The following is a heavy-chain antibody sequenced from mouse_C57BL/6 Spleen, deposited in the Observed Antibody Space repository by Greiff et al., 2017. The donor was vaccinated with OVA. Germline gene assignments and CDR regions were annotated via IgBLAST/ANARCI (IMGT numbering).Heavy chain of an antibody. Sequence: DVMLVESGGDLVKPGGSLKLSCAASGFTFSSYGMSWVRQTPDKRLEWVATISSGGSYTYYPDSVKGRFTISRDNAKNTLYLQMSSLKSEDTAMYYCAREGTSWFAYWGQGTPVTVSA. D-gene: IGHD3-3*01. V-gene: IGHV5-6*02. CDR2: ISSGGSYT. J-gene: IGHJ3*01. CDR3: AREGTSWFAY. CDR1: GFTFSSYG.